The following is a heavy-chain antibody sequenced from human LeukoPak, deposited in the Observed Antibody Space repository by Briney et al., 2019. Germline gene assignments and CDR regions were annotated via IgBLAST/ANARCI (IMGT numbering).Heavy chain of an antibody. J-gene: IGHJ4*02. CDR2: ISGGGGSSGGST. V-gene: IGHV3-23*01. CDR1: GFTFSSNA. Sequence: GGSLRLSCAVSGFTFSSNALSWVRQAPGKGLEWVSAISGGGGSSGGSTYYADSVKGRFTISKDNSKNTLYLQMSSLRAEDTAVYYCARCASAVPAAVAYWGQGTLVTVSS. D-gene: IGHD2-2*01. CDR3: ARCASAVPAAVAY.